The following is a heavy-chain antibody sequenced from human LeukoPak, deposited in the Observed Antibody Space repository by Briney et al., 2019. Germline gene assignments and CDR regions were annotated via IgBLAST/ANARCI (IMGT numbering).Heavy chain of an antibody. CDR2: IYSSGST. CDR1: GGSISSYK. Sequence: SETLSLTCTDSGGSISSYKCSCIRQPAGKGLEWFGHIYSSGSTNYNPSLKSRVTMSVDTSKIQFSLKLSSVTAADTVVYYCARVPLGAFDPWGQGTLVTVSS. D-gene: IGHD1-26*01. V-gene: IGHV4-4*07. J-gene: IGHJ5*02. CDR3: ARVPLGAFDP.